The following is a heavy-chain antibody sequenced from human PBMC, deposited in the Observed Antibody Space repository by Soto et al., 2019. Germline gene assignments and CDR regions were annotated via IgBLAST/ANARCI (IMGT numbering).Heavy chain of an antibody. V-gene: IGHV3-23*01. CDR1: GFTFRGYA. J-gene: IGHJ3*02. D-gene: IGHD3-22*01. CDR2: ISGSGGST. CDR3: AKGVRTLIVVVISDAFDI. Sequence: EMQLLESGGGLVQPGGSLRLSCEASGFTFRGYAMSWVRQAPGKGLEWVSTISGSGGSTFYADSVKGRFTISRDNSRDTLYLQMNSLRAEDTAVYYCAKGVRTLIVVVISDAFDIWGRGTMVTVSS.